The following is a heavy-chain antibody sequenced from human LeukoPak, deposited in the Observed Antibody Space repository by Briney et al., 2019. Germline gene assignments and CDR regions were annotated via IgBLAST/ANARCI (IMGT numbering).Heavy chain of an antibody. Sequence: SETLSLTCALYGGSFSGYSWTWIRQPPGKGLEWIGYIYYSGNTYYNPSLKSRVTISVDTSKNQFSLKLSSVTAADTAVYYCARTYIDYLPLWGQGTLVTVSS. V-gene: IGHV4-30-4*08. D-gene: IGHD4-11*01. CDR3: ARTYIDYLPL. CDR1: GGSFSGYS. J-gene: IGHJ4*02. CDR2: IYYSGNT.